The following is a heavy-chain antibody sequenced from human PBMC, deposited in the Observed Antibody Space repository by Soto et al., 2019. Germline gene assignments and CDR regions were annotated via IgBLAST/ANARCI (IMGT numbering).Heavy chain of an antibody. V-gene: IGHV1-69*01. Sequence: QVHLLLQSGAEVKKSGSSVNVACKASGGNPSNSAISWERQAPGPGLERMRGILPVFGIISHAQNFQGRVTITAEESTSTAYMELSSLRSEDTAVYFCAGGRIVVAGSSAYFSMDVWGQETTVTVSS. CDR1: GGNPSNSA. CDR3: AGGRIVVAGSSAYFSMDV. J-gene: IGHJ6*01. CDR2: ILPVFGII. D-gene: IGHD6-19*01.